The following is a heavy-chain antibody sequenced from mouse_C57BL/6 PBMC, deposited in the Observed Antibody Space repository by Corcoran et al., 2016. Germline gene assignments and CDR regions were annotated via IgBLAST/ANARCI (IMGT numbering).Heavy chain of an antibody. CDR2: INTYSGVP. V-gene: IGHV9-3*01. D-gene: IGHD3-3*01. CDR3: ARAGDLYWYFDV. Sequence: QIQLVQSGPELKKPGETVKISCKASGYTFTTYGMSWVKQAPGKGLKWMGWINTYSGVPTYADDFKGRFAFSLETSASTAYLQINNLKNEDTATYFCARAGDLYWYFDVWGTGTTVTVS. CDR1: GYTFTTYG. J-gene: IGHJ1*03.